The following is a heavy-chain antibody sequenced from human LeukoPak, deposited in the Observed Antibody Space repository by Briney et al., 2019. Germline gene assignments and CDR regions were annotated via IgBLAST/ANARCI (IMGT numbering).Heavy chain of an antibody. J-gene: IGHJ4*02. D-gene: IGHD3-10*01. Sequence: ASVKVSCKASGYTFISYAIHWVRQAPGQGLEWMGWINTNTGNPTYAQGFTGRFVFSLDTSVSTAYLQISSLKAEDTAVYYCARDLKSSLLWFGKFSYRSSFDYWGQGTLVTVSS. CDR1: GYTFISYA. V-gene: IGHV7-4-1*02. CDR2: INTNTGNP. CDR3: ARDLKSSLLWFGKFSYRSSFDY.